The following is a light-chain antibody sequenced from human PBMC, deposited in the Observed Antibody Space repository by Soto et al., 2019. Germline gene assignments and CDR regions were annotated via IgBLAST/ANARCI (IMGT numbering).Light chain of an antibody. CDR3: SSYAGNYNLV. V-gene: IGLV2-11*01. Sequence: QSVLTQPRSVSGSPGQSVTISCTGTSSDVGGYNYVSWYQQHPGKAPKLMIYDVSKRPSGVPDRFSGSKSGNTASLTISGLQAEDEADYFCSSYAGNYNLVFGGGTKLTVL. CDR2: DVS. J-gene: IGLJ2*01. CDR1: SSDVGGYNY.